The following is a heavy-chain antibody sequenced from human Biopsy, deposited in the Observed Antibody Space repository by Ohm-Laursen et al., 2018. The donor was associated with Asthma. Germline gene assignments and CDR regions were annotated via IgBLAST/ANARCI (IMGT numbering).Heavy chain of an antibody. J-gene: IGHJ6*02. CDR1: GFSFSEFV. D-gene: IGHD3-3*01. CDR3: AKDTEGRYDFWSGLSYNYYGMDV. CDR2: ISYDGSNK. V-gene: IGHV3-30*18. Sequence: SLRLSCAASGFSFSEFVMHWVRQAPGKGLEWVAVISYDGSNKYYADSVKGRFTISRDNSKNTLYLQMNSLRAEDTAVYYCAKDTEGRYDFWSGLSYNYYGMDVWGQGTMVTVSS.